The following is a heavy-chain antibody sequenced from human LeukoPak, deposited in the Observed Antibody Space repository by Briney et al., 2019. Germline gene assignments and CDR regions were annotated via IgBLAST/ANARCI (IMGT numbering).Heavy chain of an antibody. CDR1: GFIFSNYW. Sequence: GGSLRLSCAASGFIFSNYWMSWLRQAPGKGLEWVANIRQDGIKKNYVDSVEGRFTISRDNAQNSVYLQMSSLRAEDTAVYHCATDTEHGYFDSWGQGTLVTVPS. J-gene: IGHJ4*02. V-gene: IGHV3-7*01. CDR2: IRQDGIKK. D-gene: IGHD1-14*01. CDR3: ATDTEHGYFDS.